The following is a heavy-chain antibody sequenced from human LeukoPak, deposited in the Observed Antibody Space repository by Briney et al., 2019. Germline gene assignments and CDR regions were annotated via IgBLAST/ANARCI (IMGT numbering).Heavy chain of an antibody. Sequence: GGSLRLSCAASGSTFSGSAMHWVRQASGKGLEWVGRIRSKANSYATAYAASVKGRFTISRDDSKNTAYLQMNSLKTEDTAVYYCTRHGRGGSGMDVWGQGTTVTVSS. CDR2: IRSKANSYAT. CDR3: TRHGRGGSGMDV. V-gene: IGHV3-73*01. CDR1: GSTFSGSA. D-gene: IGHD1-26*01. J-gene: IGHJ6*02.